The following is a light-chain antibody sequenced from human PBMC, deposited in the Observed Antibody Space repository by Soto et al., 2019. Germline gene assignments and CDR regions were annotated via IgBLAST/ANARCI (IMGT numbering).Light chain of an antibody. CDR3: QKYNRAPLIT. CDR1: QGISNY. Sequence: DIQMTQSPSSLSASVGDRVTITCRASQGISNYLAWYQQKPGKVPTLLIYAASTLQSGVPSRFSGSGSGTDFTLTISSLQPEDVATYYCQKYNRAPLITFGHGTRLEIK. CDR2: AAS. J-gene: IGKJ5*01. V-gene: IGKV1-27*01.